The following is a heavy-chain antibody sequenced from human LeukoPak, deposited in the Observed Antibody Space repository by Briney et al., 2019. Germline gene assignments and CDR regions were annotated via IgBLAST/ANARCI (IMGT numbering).Heavy chain of an antibody. V-gene: IGHV3-23*01. CDR2: ISGSGGST. D-gene: IGHD6-19*01. CDR1: GFTFSSYG. J-gene: IGHJ4*02. Sequence: GGTLRLSCAASGFTFSSYGMSWVRQAPGKGLEWVSVISGSGGSTYYADSVKGRFTISRDNSKNTLFLQMNSLRAEDTAVYYCAKEAWSSGWDYFDYWGQGTLVTVSS. CDR3: AKEAWSSGWDYFDY.